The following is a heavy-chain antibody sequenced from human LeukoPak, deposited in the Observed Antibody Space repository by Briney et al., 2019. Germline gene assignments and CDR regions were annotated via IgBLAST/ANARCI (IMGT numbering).Heavy chain of an antibody. CDR3: ARVDTAMADAFDI. CDR2: IYHSGST. V-gene: IGHV4-30-2*01. J-gene: IGHJ3*02. CDR1: GGSISSGGYY. Sequence: SETLSLTCTVSGGSISSGGYYWSWIRQPPGKGLEWIGYIYHSGSTYYSPSLKSRVTISVDRSKNQFSLKLSSVTAADTAVYYCARVDTAMADAFDIWGQGTMVTVSS. D-gene: IGHD5-18*01.